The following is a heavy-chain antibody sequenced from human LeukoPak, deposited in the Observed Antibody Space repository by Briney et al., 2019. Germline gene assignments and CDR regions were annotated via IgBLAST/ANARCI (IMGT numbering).Heavy chain of an antibody. J-gene: IGHJ4*02. CDR3: AVGNSSGWYRY. D-gene: IGHD6-19*01. Sequence: PSETLSLTCTVSGYSISSGYYWGWIRQPPGKGLEWIGSIYHSGGTYYNPSLKSRVTISVDTSKNQFSLKLSSVTAADTAVYYCAVGNSSGWYRYWGQGTLVTVSS. CDR1: GYSISSGYY. V-gene: IGHV4-38-2*02. CDR2: IYHSGGT.